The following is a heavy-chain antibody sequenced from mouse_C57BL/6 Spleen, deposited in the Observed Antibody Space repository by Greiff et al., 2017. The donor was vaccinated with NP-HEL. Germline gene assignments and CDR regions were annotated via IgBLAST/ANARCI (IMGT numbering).Heavy chain of an antibody. CDR3: ASITTPMDY. CDR2: IDPSDSYT. J-gene: IGHJ4*01. Sequence: VQLQQPGAELVKPGASVKLSCKASGYTFTSYWMQWVKQRPGQGLEWIGEIDPSDSYTNYNQKFKGKATLTVDTSSSTAYMQLSSLTSEDSAVYYCASITTPMDYWGQGTSVTVSS. D-gene: IGHD1-1*01. CDR1: GYTFTSYW. V-gene: IGHV1-50*01.